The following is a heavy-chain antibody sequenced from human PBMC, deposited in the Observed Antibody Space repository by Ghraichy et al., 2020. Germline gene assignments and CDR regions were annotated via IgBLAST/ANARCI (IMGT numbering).Heavy chain of an antibody. Sequence: GESLNISCAASGFTFSSHWMDWVRQAPGKGLEWVANINGGGSERYHVDTVKGRITVSRDNDKNSLFLQMNGLKVADTAVYYCARNRGWFRLDTWGQGTLVTVSS. CDR1: GFTFSSHW. V-gene: IGHV3-7*01. CDR2: INGGGSER. CDR3: ARNRGWFRLDT. D-gene: IGHD2-15*01. J-gene: IGHJ5*02.